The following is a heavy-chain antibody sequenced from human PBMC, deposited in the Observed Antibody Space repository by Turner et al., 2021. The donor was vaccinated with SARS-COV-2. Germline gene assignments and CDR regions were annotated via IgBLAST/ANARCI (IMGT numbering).Heavy chain of an antibody. CDR3: ASTVWLRGAFDM. D-gene: IGHD5-18*01. CDR2: ISYSGSN. V-gene: IGHV4-39*01. CDR1: GGSISSSDYY. J-gene: IGHJ3*02. Sequence: QLQLQESGPGLVKPSETLSLTCTVSGGSISSSDYYWGWSRQPPGKGLEWMGSISYSGSNFYNPSLKSRVTIAVDTYKNQFSLKLSSVTAADTAVYYCASTVWLRGAFDMWGQGTMVTVSS.